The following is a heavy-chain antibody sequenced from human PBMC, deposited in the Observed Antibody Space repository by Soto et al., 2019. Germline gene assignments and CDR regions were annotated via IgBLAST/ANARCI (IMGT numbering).Heavy chain of an antibody. V-gene: IGHV3-48*01. CDR3: ARAKESPDSSGPNVYWYFDL. D-gene: IGHD6-19*01. J-gene: IGHJ2*01. CDR1: GFTFSSYS. Sequence: GGSLRLSCAASGFTFSSYSMNWVRQAPGKGLEWVSYISSSSSTIYYADSVKGRFTISRDNAKNSLYLQMNSLRAEDTAVYYCARAKESPDSSGPNVYWYFDLWGRGTLVTVSS. CDR2: ISSSSSTI.